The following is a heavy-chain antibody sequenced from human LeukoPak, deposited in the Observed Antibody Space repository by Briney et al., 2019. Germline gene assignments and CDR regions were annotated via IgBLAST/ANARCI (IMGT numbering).Heavy chain of an antibody. Sequence: SETLSLTCTVSGGSISSYYWSWIRQPPGKGLEWIGYIYYSGSTNYNPSLKSRVTISVDTSKNQFSLKLSSVTAADTAVYYCARGGIKGSTGPRSFDYWGQGTLVTVSS. CDR2: IYYSGST. J-gene: IGHJ4*02. D-gene: IGHD1-26*01. CDR1: GGSISSYY. CDR3: ARGGIKGSTGPRSFDY. V-gene: IGHV4-59*01.